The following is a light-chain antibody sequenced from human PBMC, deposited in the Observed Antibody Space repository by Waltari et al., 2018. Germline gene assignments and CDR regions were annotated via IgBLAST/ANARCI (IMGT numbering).Light chain of an antibody. CDR3: SSYTFSNSYV. Sequence: QSALTQPASVSGSPGPSITISRTGTSLDVGGYNYVYWYQQHPGKAPNLMIYEVSNRPSGVSNRFSGSKSGNTASLTISGLQAEAEADYYCSSYTFSNSYVFGTGTTVTVI. V-gene: IGLV2-14*01. J-gene: IGLJ1*01. CDR2: EVS. CDR1: SLDVGGYNY.